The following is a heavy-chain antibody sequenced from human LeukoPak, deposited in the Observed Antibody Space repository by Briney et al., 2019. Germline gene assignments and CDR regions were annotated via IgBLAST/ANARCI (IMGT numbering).Heavy chain of an antibody. Sequence: SETLSLTCTVSGGSISSYYWSWIRQPPGRGLEWIGYIYYSGSTNYNPSLKSRVTISVDTSKNQFSLKLSSVTAADTAVYYCARGGVDYFDYWGQGTLVTVSS. D-gene: IGHD1-26*01. V-gene: IGHV4-59*01. CDR3: ARGGVDYFDY. CDR2: IYYSGST. J-gene: IGHJ4*02. CDR1: GGSISSYY.